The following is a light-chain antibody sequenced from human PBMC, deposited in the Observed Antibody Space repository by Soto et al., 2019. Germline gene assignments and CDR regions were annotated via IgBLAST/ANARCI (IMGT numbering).Light chain of an antibody. J-gene: IGKJ2*01. CDR1: QNIENY. Sequence: DIQMTQSPSSLSASLGDTVTISCRASQNIENYLHWYQQKPGKAPKLLIYDASNLERGVPSRFSGSGSGTDFSLTVDSLQPEDTATYYCQQYDHPPYTFGQGTKLEIK. CDR3: QQYDHPPYT. CDR2: DAS. V-gene: IGKV1-33*01.